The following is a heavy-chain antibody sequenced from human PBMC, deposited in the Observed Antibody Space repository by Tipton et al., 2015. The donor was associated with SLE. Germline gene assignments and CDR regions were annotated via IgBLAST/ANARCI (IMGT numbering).Heavy chain of an antibody. CDR2: ISYRGSP. CDR1: GGSISSSSYY. CDR3: AAQVYYGSGGGFLDY. Sequence: TLSLTCTVTGGSISSSSYYLGWNRQPPGTGLEWIGYISYRGSPNYNPSLNSRVTIPVDSSKNQFSLKLSAVTDADTAVYYCAAQVYYGSGGGFLDYWGQGTLVTVSS. J-gene: IGHJ4*02. D-gene: IGHD3-10*01. V-gene: IGHV4-61*05.